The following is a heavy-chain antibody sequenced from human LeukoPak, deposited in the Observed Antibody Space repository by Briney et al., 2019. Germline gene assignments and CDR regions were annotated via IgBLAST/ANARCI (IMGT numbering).Heavy chain of an antibody. V-gene: IGHV3-23*01. Sequence: GGSLRLSCAAFGFTFSSYAMSWVRQAPGKGLEWVSAISGSGGSTYYADSVKGRFTISRDNSKNTLYLQMNSLRAEDTAVYYCANRVVVPAAIDYWGQGTLVTVSS. J-gene: IGHJ4*02. CDR2: ISGSGGST. CDR3: ANRVVVPAAIDY. CDR1: GFTFSSYA. D-gene: IGHD2-2*01.